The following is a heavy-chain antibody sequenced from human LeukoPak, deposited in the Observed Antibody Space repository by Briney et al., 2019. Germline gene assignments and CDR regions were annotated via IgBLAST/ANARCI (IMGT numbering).Heavy chain of an antibody. CDR2: IGFSTTYI. D-gene: IGHD3-10*01. Sequence: GGSLRLSCAGSAFTFSSHTINWVRQAPGRGLEWVSCIGFSTTYIHYADSVKGRFTVTRDNAKGSLYLQMNSLRAEDTAVYYCARVSSKATVRGLITKKNYHYYYMDVWGKGTTVTISS. CDR3: ARVSSKATVRGLITKKNYHYYYMDV. V-gene: IGHV3-21*01. J-gene: IGHJ6*03. CDR1: AFTFSSHT.